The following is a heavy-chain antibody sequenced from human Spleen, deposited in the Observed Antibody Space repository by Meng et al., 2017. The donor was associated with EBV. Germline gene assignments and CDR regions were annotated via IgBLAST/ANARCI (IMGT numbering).Heavy chain of an antibody. V-gene: IGHV1-69*06. D-gene: IGHD6-19*01. CDR3: ASLKDYSSGSTS. Sequence: QLQSVPSRPEVNKRRSSTKVSRTPSGGTLNTSTFRLERQSPGQVLEWMAQFIPIFPPTHYAPKFQDRITLSAVTSKATVYMELCSLRSEDTAVYFWASLKDYSSGSTSWGQGTLVTVSS. J-gene: IGHJ5*02. CDR2: FIPIFPPT. CDR1: GGTLNTST.